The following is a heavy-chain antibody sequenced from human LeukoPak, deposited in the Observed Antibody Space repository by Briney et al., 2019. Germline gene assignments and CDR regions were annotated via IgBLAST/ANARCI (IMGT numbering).Heavy chain of an antibody. V-gene: IGHV3-30*04. J-gene: IGHJ3*02. Sequence: GGSLRLSCAASGFTFSSYAMHWVRQAPGKGLEWVAVISYDGSNKYYADSVKGRFTISRDNSKNTLYLQMNSLRAEDTAVYYCARDGSLWRWLQLPAFDIWGQGTMVTVSS. CDR2: ISYDGSNK. D-gene: IGHD5-24*01. CDR1: GFTFSSYA. CDR3: ARDGSLWRWLQLPAFDI.